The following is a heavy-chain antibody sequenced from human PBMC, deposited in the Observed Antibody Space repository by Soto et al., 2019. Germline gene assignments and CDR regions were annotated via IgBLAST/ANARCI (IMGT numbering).Heavy chain of an antibody. Sequence: ASGKVCCKASGYTFTSYGISWVRQAPGQGLEWMGWISAYNGNTNYAQKLQGRVTMTTDTSTSTAYMELRSLRSDDTAVYYCARDFGVAPYNWFDPWGQGTLVTVSS. J-gene: IGHJ5*02. CDR2: ISAYNGNT. CDR3: ARDFGVAPYNWFDP. V-gene: IGHV1-18*01. CDR1: GYTFTSYG. D-gene: IGHD3-3*01.